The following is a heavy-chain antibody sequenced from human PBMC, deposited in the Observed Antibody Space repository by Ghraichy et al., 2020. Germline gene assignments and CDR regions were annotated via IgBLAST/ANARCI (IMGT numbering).Heavy chain of an antibody. D-gene: IGHD5-12*01. J-gene: IGHJ4*02. CDR3: ARQYSGYDYYFDY. Sequence: GESLNISCKGSGYSFTSYWIGWVRQMPGKGLEWTGIIYPGDSDTRYSPSFQGQVTISADKSISTAYLQWSSLKASDTAMYYCARQYSGYDYYFDYWGQGTLVTVSS. CDR1: GYSFTSYW. V-gene: IGHV5-51*01. CDR2: IYPGDSDT.